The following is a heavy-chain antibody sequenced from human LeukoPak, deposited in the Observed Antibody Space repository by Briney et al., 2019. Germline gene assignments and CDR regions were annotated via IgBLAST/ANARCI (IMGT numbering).Heavy chain of an antibody. CDR2: IYYSGST. J-gene: IGHJ5*02. CDR3: ARGPWYSSSWYENWFDP. V-gene: IGHV4-59*12. Sequence: PSETLSLTCTVSGGSISSYYWSWIRQPPGKGLEWIGYIYYSGSTYYNPSLKSRVTISVDTSKNQFSLKLSSVTAADTAVYYCARGPWYSSSWYENWFDPWGQGTLVTVSS. CDR1: GGSISSYY. D-gene: IGHD6-13*01.